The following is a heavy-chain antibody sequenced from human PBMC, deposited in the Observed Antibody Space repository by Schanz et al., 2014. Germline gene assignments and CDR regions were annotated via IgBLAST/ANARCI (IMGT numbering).Heavy chain of an antibody. Sequence: GPGVKKPGATVKVSCKASGYIFINSGISWVRQAPGQGLEWVGWISVYTGNTKYGQKVQGRVTMTADTSTNTAYMELRSLRSDDTAVYYCAKAEYDILTDSYSRLDPWGQGTLXTVSS. CDR2: ISVYTGNT. V-gene: IGHV1-18*01. D-gene: IGHD3-9*01. CDR1: GYIFINSG. CDR3: AKAEYDILTDSYSRLDP. J-gene: IGHJ5*02.